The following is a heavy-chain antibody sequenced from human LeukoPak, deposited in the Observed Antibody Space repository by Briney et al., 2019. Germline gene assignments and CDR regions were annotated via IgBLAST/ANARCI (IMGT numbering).Heavy chain of an antibody. CDR3: ATVVAATHFWFDP. CDR2: INPNSGGT. V-gene: IGHV1-2*02. J-gene: IGHJ5*02. CDR1: GYTFTGYY. Sequence: GASVKVSCKASGYTFTGYYMHWVRQAPGQGLEWMGWINPNSGGTNYAQKFQGRVTMTRDTSISTAYMELSRLRSDDTAVYYCATVVAATHFWFDPWGQGTLVTVSS. D-gene: IGHD2-15*01.